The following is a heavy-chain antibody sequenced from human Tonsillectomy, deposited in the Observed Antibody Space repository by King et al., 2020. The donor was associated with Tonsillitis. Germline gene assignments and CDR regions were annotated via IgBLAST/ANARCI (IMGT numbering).Heavy chain of an antibody. Sequence: VQLQESGPGLVKPSETLSLTCTVSGGSISSYYWSWIRQPPGKGLEWIGYIYYSGSTNYNPSLKSRVTISVDTSKNQFSLKLSSVTAADTAVYYCARHQKMATIDPDYYYGMDVWGQGTTVTVSS. CDR3: ARHQKMATIDPDYYYGMDV. CDR1: GGSISSYY. CDR2: IYYSGST. J-gene: IGHJ6*02. D-gene: IGHD5-24*01. V-gene: IGHV4-59*08.